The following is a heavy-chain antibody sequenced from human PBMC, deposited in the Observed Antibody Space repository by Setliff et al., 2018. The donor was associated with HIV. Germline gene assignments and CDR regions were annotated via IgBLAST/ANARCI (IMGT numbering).Heavy chain of an antibody. CDR2: VIPIFGTA. V-gene: IGHV1-69*13. J-gene: IGHJ6*03. Sequence: ASVKVSCKASGGTFSSYALSWVRQAPGQGLEWIGGVIPIFGTATYAQKFRGRVTITADESTRTAYMELGSLRSEDTAVYYCARGDMAAADPYYYYYYMDVWGKGTPVTVSS. CDR3: ARGDMAAADPYYYYYYMDV. D-gene: IGHD6-13*01. CDR1: GGTFSSYA.